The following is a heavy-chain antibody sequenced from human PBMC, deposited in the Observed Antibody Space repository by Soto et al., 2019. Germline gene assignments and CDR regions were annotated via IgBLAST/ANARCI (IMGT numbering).Heavy chain of an antibody. CDR2: IDPSDSYT. J-gene: IGHJ6*02. Sequence: GESLKISCQGSGYSFTIYWISWVRQMPGKGLEWMGRIDPSDSYTNYSPSFQGHVTISADKSISTAYLQWSSLKASDTAMYYCARRKIASAVTPRGYGMDVWGQGTTGTVSS. CDR3: ARRKIASAVTPRGYGMDV. CDR1: GYSFTIYW. V-gene: IGHV5-10-1*01. D-gene: IGHD6-13*01.